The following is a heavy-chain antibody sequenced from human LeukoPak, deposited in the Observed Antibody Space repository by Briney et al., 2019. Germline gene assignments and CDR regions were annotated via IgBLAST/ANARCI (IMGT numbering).Heavy chain of an antibody. J-gene: IGHJ5*02. Sequence: PSETQSLTCTVSGGSISSYYWSWIRQPAGKGLEWIGRIYSSGSTNYNPSLKSRVTMSVDTSKNQISLKVNSVTAADTAVYYCARHLFVYMGHCSGGSGGLDPWGQGTLVTVSS. CDR3: ARHLFVYMGHCSGGSGGLDP. CDR1: GGSISSYY. V-gene: IGHV4-4*07. D-gene: IGHD2-15*01. CDR2: IYSSGST.